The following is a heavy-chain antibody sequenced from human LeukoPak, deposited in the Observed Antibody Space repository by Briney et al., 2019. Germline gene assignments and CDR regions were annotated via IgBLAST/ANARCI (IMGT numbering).Heavy chain of an antibody. CDR3: ARGHYFDY. CDR1: GYTFTSYY. Sequence: ASVKVSCKASGYTFTSYYMHWVRQAPGQGLEWMGIINPNSGNTGYAQKFQGRVTMTRNTSISTAYMELSSLRSEDTAVYYCARGHYFDYWGQGTLVTVSS. CDR2: INPNSGNT. V-gene: IGHV1-8*02. J-gene: IGHJ4*02.